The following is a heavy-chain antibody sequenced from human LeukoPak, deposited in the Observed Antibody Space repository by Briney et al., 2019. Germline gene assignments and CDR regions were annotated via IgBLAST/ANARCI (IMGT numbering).Heavy chain of an antibody. V-gene: IGHV3-48*01. Sequence: GGSLRLSCAASGFTFSSYSMNWVRQAPGKGLEWVSYISSSSSTIYYADSVKGRFTISRDNAKNSLYLQMNSLRAEDTAVYYCARDQRGYYDFWSRDWYFDLWGRGTLVTVSS. CDR1: GFTFSSYS. J-gene: IGHJ2*01. D-gene: IGHD3-3*01. CDR2: ISSSSSTI. CDR3: ARDQRGYYDFWSRDWYFDL.